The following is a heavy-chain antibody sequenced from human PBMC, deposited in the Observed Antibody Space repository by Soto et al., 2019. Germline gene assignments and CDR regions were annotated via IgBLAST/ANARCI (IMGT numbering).Heavy chain of an antibody. CDR1: GFTFDDYA. CDR3: AKDGAIAVAGGGYAFDI. Sequence: EVQLVESGGGLVQPGRSLRLSCAASGFTFDDYAMHWVRQAPGKGLEWVSGISWNSGSIGSVDSVKGRFTISRDNAKNSLYLQMNSLRAEDTAVYYCAKDGAIAVAGGGYAFDIWGQGTMVTVSS. CDR2: ISWNSGSI. V-gene: IGHV3-9*01. D-gene: IGHD6-19*01. J-gene: IGHJ3*02.